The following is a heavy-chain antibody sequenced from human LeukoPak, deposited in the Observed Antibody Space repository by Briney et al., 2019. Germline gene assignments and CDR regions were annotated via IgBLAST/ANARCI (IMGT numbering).Heavy chain of an antibody. CDR2: ISAYNGNT. CDR1: GYTFTSYG. J-gene: IGHJ5*02. V-gene: IGHV1-18*01. D-gene: IGHD1-1*01. CDR3: ARERETDWSRWFDP. Sequence: ATVKVSCKASGYTFTSYGISWVRQAPGQGLEWMGWISAYNGNTNYAQKLQGRVTMTTDTSTSTAYMELRSLRSDDTAVYYCARERETDWSRWFDPWGQGTLVTVSS.